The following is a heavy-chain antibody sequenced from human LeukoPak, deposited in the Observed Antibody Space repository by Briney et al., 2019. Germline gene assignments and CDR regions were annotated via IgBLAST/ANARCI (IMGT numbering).Heavy chain of an antibody. Sequence: GGSLRLSCVVSGFTFSNYYMGWIRQAPGKGLECISYISDFGTTIYYADSVKGRFTISRDNAKNSLYLQMNSLRAEDTAMYYCARDGSGSYGYRAAFDIWGQGTMVTVSS. CDR1: GFTFSNYY. J-gene: IGHJ3*02. CDR3: ARDGSGSYGYRAAFDI. D-gene: IGHD1-26*01. CDR2: ISDFGTTI. V-gene: IGHV3-11*01.